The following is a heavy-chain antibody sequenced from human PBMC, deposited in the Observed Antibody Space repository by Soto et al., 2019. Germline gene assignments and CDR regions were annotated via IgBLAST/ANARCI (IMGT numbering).Heavy chain of an antibody. CDR1: GFSGYW. Sequence: AGGSLRLSCAASGFSGYWMHWVRQVPGKGLEWVSEIDSDGRSPSYADSVRGRFTISRDNSKNTLFLHMNSLRAEDTAIYYCTTLAAPTDHWGQGTLVTVSS. CDR3: TTLAAPTDH. J-gene: IGHJ4*02. V-gene: IGHV3-74*01. D-gene: IGHD6-13*01. CDR2: IDSDGRSP.